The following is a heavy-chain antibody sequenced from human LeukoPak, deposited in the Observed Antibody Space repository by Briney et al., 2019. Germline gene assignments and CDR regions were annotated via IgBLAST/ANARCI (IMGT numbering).Heavy chain of an antibody. D-gene: IGHD1-26*01. CDR2: IRSKANSYGT. V-gene: IGHV3-73*01. Sequence: GGSLRLSCAASGFTFSGSAMHWVRQASGKGLEWVGRIRSKANSYGTAYAASVRGRFTISRDDSKNTAYLQMNSLKSDDTAVYHCSAIVGASSNENYYYYYMDVWGKGTTVTVSS. CDR1: GFTFSGSA. CDR3: SAIVGASSNENYYYYYMDV. J-gene: IGHJ6*03.